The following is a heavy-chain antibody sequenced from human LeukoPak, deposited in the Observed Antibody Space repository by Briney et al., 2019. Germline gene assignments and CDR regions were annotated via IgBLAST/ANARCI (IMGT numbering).Heavy chain of an antibody. J-gene: IGHJ4*02. CDR3: ARGGIAVAASGFDY. D-gene: IGHD6-19*01. V-gene: IGHV3-11*04. CDR2: ISSSGSTI. CDR1: GFTFSDYY. Sequence: SGGSLRLSCAASGFTFSDYYMSWIRQAPGKGLEWVSYISSSGSTIYYADSVKGRFTISRDNSKNTLYLQMNSLRAEDTAVYYCARGGIAVAASGFDYWGQGTLVTVSS.